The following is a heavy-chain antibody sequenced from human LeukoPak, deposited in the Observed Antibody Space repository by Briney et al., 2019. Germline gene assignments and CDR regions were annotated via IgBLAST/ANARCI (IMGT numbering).Heavy chain of an antibody. Sequence: SVKVSCKASGGTFSSYAISWVRQAPGQGLEWMGGIIPIFGTANYAQKLQGRVTMTTDTSTSTAYMELRSLRSDDTAVYYCARDLGRYDSSQGGDYWGQGTLVTVSS. CDR2: IIPIFGTA. CDR3: ARDLGRYDSSQGGDY. D-gene: IGHD3-22*01. J-gene: IGHJ4*02. CDR1: GGTFSSYA. V-gene: IGHV1-69*05.